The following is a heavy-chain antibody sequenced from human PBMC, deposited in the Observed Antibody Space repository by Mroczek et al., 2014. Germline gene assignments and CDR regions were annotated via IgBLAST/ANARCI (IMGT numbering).Heavy chain of an antibody. CDR3: ARDPTPNPWSVQWYFDL. CDR1: GGSISSYY. V-gene: IGHV4-59*01. D-gene: IGHD1-14*01. J-gene: IGHJ2*01. CDR2: IYYSGST. Sequence: VQLLETGPGLVKPSETLSLTCTVSGGSISSYYWSWIRQPPGKGLEWIGYIYYSGSTNYNPSLKSRVTISVDTSKNQFSLKLSSVTAADTAVYYCARDPTPNPWSVQWYFDLWGRGTLVTVSS.